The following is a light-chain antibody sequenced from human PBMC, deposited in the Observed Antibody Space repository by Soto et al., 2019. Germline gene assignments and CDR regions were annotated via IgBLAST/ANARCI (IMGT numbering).Light chain of an antibody. J-gene: IGLJ1*01. Sequence: QSVLTQPPSASGTPGQRVTISCSGSSSNIGFNYVYWYQQLPGTAPKLLIYSNNQRPSGVPDRFSGSKSGTSASLAISGLRSEAEADYYCAAWDDSLSGSYVFGPGTKLTVL. CDR3: AAWDDSLSGSYV. CDR2: SNN. CDR1: SSNIGFNY. V-gene: IGLV1-47*02.